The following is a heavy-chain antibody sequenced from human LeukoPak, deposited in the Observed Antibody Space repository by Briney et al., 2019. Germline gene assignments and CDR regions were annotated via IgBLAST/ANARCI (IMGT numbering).Heavy chain of an antibody. V-gene: IGHV3-48*04. CDR3: AREYCSSTSCYSYGMDV. CDR1: GFTFSSYS. CDR2: ISSSSSTI. D-gene: IGHD2-2*01. Sequence: GGSLRLSCAASGFTFSSYSMNWVRQAPGKGLEWVSYISSSSSTIYYADSVKGRFTISRDNAKNSLYLQMNSLRAEDTAVYYCAREYCSSTSCYSYGMDVWAKGPRSPSP. J-gene: IGHJ6*02.